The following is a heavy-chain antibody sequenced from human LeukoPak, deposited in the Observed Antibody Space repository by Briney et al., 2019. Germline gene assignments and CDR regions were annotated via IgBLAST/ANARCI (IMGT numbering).Heavy chain of an antibody. Sequence: ASVKVSCKASGGTFSSYAISWVRQGPGQGLEWMGRIIPIFCKANYAQKFQGRVTSTTDESDTTDYKELRSLSSEATAVTYGARSYYYSSGPFDYWGQGTLVTVSS. CDR2: IIPIFCKA. D-gene: IGHD3-22*01. V-gene: IGHV1-69*05. J-gene: IGHJ4*02. CDR1: GGTFSSYA. CDR3: ARSYYYSSGPFDY.